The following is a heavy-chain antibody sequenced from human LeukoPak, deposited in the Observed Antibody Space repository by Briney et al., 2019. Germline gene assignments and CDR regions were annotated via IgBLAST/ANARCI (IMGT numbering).Heavy chain of an antibody. D-gene: IGHD3-22*01. CDR1: GYTFRSYG. J-gene: IGHJ4*02. V-gene: IGHV1-18*01. Sequence: ASVKVSCKASGYTFRSYGISWVRQAPGQGPEWMGWISVYNGNTNYSPKFQDRVTMTTDTSTSTAYMELRSLRSDDTAVYYCAKDHYDSSRAYDYWGQGTLVTVSS. CDR2: ISVYNGNT. CDR3: AKDHYDSSRAYDY.